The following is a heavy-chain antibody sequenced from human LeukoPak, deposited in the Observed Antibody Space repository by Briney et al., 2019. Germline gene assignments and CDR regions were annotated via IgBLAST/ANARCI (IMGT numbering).Heavy chain of an antibody. CDR2: IYTSGST. V-gene: IGHV4-4*07. Sequence: PSETPSLTCTVSGGSISSYYWSWIRQPAGKGLEWIGRIYTSGSTNYNPSLKSRVTMSVDTSKNQFSLKLSSVTAADTAVYYCAKAPEGQRYFDWYIVYWGLGILVTVSS. CDR3: AKAPEGQRYFDWYIVY. J-gene: IGHJ4*02. CDR1: GGSISSYY. D-gene: IGHD3-9*01.